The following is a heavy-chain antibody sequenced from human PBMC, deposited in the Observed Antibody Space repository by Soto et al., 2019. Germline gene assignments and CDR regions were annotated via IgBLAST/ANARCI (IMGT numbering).Heavy chain of an antibody. V-gene: IGHV3-33*01. D-gene: IGHD4-4*01. CDR1: GFTFSSYG. J-gene: IGHJ4*02. CDR2: IWYDGSNK. CDR3: ARESDYSNSYYFDY. Sequence: GGPLRLSCAASGFTFSSYGMHWVRQAPGKGLEWVAVIWYDGSNKYYADSVKGRFTISRDNSKNTLYLQMNSLRAEDTAVYYCARESDYSNSYYFDYWGQGTLVTVSS.